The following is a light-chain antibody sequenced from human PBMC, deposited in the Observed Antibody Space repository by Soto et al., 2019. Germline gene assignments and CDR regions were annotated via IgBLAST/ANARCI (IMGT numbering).Light chain of an antibody. V-gene: IGLV2-23*01. CDR2: EGS. CDR3: CSYAGSSTLEV. J-gene: IGLJ2*01. Sequence: QSVLTQPASVSGSPGQSITISCTGTSSDVGSYNLVSWYQQHPGKAPKLIIYEGSKRPSGVANRFSGSKSGNTASLTISGLQAEAEADYYCCSYAGSSTLEVFGGGTKLTVL. CDR1: SSDVGSYNL.